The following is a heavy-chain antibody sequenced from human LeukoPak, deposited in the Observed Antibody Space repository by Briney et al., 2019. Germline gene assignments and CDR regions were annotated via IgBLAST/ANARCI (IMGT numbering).Heavy chain of an antibody. CDR3: ARGAGYSSSWYPVGNQMKRYNWFDP. V-gene: IGHV4-34*01. J-gene: IGHJ5*02. CDR1: GGSFSGYY. CDR2: INHSGST. D-gene: IGHD6-13*01. Sequence: MASETLSLTCAVYGGSFSGYYWSWIRQPPGKGLEWIGEINHSGSTNYNPSLKSRVTISVDTSKNQFSLKLSSVTAADTAVFYCARGAGYSSSWYPVGNQMKRYNWFDPWGQGTLVTVSS.